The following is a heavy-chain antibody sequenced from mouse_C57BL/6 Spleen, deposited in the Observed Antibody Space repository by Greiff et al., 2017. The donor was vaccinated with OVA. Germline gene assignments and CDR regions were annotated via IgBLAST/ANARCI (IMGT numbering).Heavy chain of an antibody. CDR2: INPSTGGT. D-gene: IGHD1-1*01. CDR1: GYSFTGYY. J-gene: IGHJ4*01. V-gene: IGHV1-42*01. CDR3: ARCVLTTVVAPYSMDY. Sequence: EVQLQQSGPELVKPGASVKISCKASGYSFTGYYMNWVKQSPEKSLEWIGEINPSTGGTTYNQKFKAKATLTVDKSSSTAYMQLKSLTSEDSAVYYCARCVLTTVVAPYSMDYWGQGTSVTVSS.